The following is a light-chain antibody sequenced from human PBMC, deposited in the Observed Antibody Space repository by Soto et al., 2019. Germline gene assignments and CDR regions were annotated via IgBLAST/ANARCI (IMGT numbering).Light chain of an antibody. CDR2: DVS. J-gene: IGLJ1*01. Sequence: QSVLTQPASVSGSPGQSSTISCTGTSSDVGGYNYVSWYQQHPGKAPKLMIYDVSNRPSGVSNRFSGSKSGNTASLTISGLQAEDEADYYCSSYTSSSTSYVFGTGTKVTVL. V-gene: IGLV2-14*01. CDR3: SSYTSSSTSYV. CDR1: SSDVGGYNY.